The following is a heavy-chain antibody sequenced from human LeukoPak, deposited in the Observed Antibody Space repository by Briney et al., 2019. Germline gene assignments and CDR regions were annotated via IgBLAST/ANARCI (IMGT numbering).Heavy chain of an antibody. CDR3: ARDLAVLRYFDWYDLFDY. CDR2: ISAYNGNT. CDR1: GYTFTSYG. V-gene: IGHV1-18*01. J-gene: IGHJ4*02. D-gene: IGHD3-9*01. Sequence: GASVTVSCKASGYTFTSYGISWVRQAPGQGLEWMGWISAYNGNTNYAQKLQGRVTMTTDTCTSTAYMELRSLRSDDTAVYYCARDLAVLRYFDWYDLFDYWGQGTLVTVSS.